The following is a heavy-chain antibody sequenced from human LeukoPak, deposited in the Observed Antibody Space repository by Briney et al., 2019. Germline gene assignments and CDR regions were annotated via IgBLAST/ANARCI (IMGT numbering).Heavy chain of an antibody. D-gene: IGHD4-23*01. CDR2: IYYSGST. Sequence: PSETLSLTCTVSGASISNYYWSWIRQPPGKGLEWIGYIYYSGSTNYNPSLKSRVTISLDTSKNQFSLKLSSVTTADTAVYYCARDLYGGNPFDFWGQGTLVIVSS. J-gene: IGHJ4*02. CDR1: GASISNYY. V-gene: IGHV4-59*01. CDR3: ARDLYGGNPFDF.